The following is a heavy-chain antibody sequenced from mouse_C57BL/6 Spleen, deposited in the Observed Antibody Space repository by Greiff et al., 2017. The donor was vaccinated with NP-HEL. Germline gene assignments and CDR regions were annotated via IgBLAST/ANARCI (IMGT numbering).Heavy chain of an antibody. CDR1: GYTFTSYG. CDR2: IYPRSGNT. V-gene: IGHV1-81*01. J-gene: IGHJ2*01. D-gene: IGHD1-1*01. Sequence: VKLVESGAELARPGASVKLSCKASGYTFTSYGISWVKQRTGQGLEWIGEIYPRSGNTYYNEKFKGKATLTADKSSSTAYMELRSLTSEDSAVYFCASEDYYGSSYVDYFDYWGQGTTLTVSS. CDR3: ASEDYYGSSYVDYFDY.